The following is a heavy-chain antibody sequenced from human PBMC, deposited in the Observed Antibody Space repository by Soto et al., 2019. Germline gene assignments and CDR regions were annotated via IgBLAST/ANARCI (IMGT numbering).Heavy chain of an antibody. Sequence: GGSLRLSCAASGFTVSSNYMSWVRQAPGKGLEWVSVIYSGGSTYYADSVKGRFTISRDNSKNTLYLQMNSLRAEDTAVYYCARAPPLYDFWSGYYYWGQGTLVTVSS. J-gene: IGHJ4*02. CDR1: GFTVSSNY. CDR2: IYSGGST. D-gene: IGHD3-3*01. CDR3: ARAPPLYDFWSGYYY. V-gene: IGHV3-53*01.